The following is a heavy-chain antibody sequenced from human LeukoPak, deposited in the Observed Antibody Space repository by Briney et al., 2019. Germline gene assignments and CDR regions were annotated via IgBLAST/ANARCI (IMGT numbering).Heavy chain of an antibody. Sequence: SETLSLTCTVSGASFISHYWCWIRQPPGKGLEWIGYISSSGSTNYNPSLKSRLTISVDTSKNQFSLKLSSVTAADTAVYYCARHGDGYSYGKVFDYWGQGTLVTVSS. CDR1: GASFISHY. CDR3: ARHGDGYSYGKVFDY. D-gene: IGHD5-18*01. J-gene: IGHJ4*02. V-gene: IGHV4-59*08. CDR2: ISSSGST.